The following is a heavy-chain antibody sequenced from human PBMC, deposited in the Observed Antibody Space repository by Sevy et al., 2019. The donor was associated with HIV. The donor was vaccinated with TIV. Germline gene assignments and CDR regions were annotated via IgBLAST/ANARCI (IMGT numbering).Heavy chain of an antibody. J-gene: IGHJ4*02. Sequence: ASVKVSCKASGFTFTSSAVQWVRQARGQRLEWIGWIVVGRGNTNYAQKFQERVTITRDMSTSTAYMELSSLRSEDTAVYYCAAESSYGALTIFDYWGQGTLVTVSS. V-gene: IGHV1-58*01. CDR2: IVVGRGNT. D-gene: IGHD5-18*01. CDR3: AAESSYGALTIFDY. CDR1: GFTFTSSA.